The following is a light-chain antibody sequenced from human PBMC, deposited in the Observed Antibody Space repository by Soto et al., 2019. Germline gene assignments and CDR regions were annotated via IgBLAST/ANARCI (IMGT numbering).Light chain of an antibody. CDR1: QDINNY. Sequence: DIQMTQSPSSLSASVGDRVTITCRASQDINNYLAWYQQKPGKVPKLLIYGASTLHSGVPSRFSGSGSGTDFTLTISRXQPGDVATYHCQTYNSAPLTFGGGTKVDIK. CDR3: QTYNSAPLT. CDR2: GAS. J-gene: IGKJ4*01. V-gene: IGKV1-27*01.